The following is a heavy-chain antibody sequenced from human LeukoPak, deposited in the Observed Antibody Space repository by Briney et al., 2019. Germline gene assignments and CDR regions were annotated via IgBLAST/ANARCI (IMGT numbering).Heavy chain of an antibody. V-gene: IGHV4-34*01. CDR1: GGSFSGYY. CDR2: INHSGST. J-gene: IGHJ5*02. CDR3: ARLYPVLGANWFDP. Sequence: PSETLSLTCAVYGGSFSGYYWSWIRQPPGKGLEWIGEINHSGSTNYNPSLKSRVTISVDTSKNQFSLKLSSVTAADTAVYYCARLYPVLGANWFDPWGQGTLVTVSS.